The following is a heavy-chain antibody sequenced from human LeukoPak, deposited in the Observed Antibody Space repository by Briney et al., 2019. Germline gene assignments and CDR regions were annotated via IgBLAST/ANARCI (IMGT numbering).Heavy chain of an antibody. D-gene: IGHD2-15*01. CDR1: GFTFSSYG. J-gene: IGHJ6*03. CDR3: AKDPHGSRTYYYDMDV. V-gene: IGHV3-30*02. CDR2: IRYDGSNK. Sequence: PGGALRLSCAASGFTFSSYGMHWVRQAAGKGLDGVAFIRYDGSNKYYEDSLKGRFTISRDNSKNTLYLQMNSLRAEDADVYYCAKDPHGSRTYYYDMDVWGKGTTVTVSS.